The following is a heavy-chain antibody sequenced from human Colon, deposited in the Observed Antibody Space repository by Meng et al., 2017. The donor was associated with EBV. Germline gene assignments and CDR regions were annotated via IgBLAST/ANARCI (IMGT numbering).Heavy chain of an antibody. CDR3: ARVSSGWDYFDY. Sequence: QGQLQGSGPGPVKPSQTLSLSCAVSGGSVCSGGYYWTWIRQHPGKGLEWFGHIYYSGSTFYNPSLKRRVIISIDTSKNQFSLNLMSVTAADTAVYYCARVSSGWDYFDYWGQGTLVTVSS. J-gene: IGHJ4*02. V-gene: IGHV4-31*11. CDR1: GGSVCSGGYY. CDR2: IYYSGST. D-gene: IGHD6-19*01.